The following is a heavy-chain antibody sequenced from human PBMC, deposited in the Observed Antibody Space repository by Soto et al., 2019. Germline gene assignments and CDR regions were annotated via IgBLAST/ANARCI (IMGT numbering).Heavy chain of an antibody. CDR2: IIPILGIA. V-gene: IGHV1-69*02. D-gene: IGHD1-26*01. CDR1: GGTFSSYT. CDR3: ARVAAIVGATNWFDP. Sequence: QVQLVQSGAEVKKPGSSVKVSCKASGGTFSSYTISWVRQAPGQGLEWMGRIIPILGIANYAQKFQGRVTSTADKSTSTAYMELSSLRSEDTAVYYCARVAAIVGATNWFDPWGQGTLVTVSS. J-gene: IGHJ5*02.